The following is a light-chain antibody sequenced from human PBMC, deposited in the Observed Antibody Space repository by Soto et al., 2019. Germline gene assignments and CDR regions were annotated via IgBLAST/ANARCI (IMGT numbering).Light chain of an antibody. CDR3: MQALQKPSP. J-gene: IGKJ1*01. Sequence: VVTQSPLSLPVTPGEPASMSCRASQSLHTNGINYLHWYLQKPGQSPQLLIDLGSNRASEVPDRFSGSGAGTEYTLKISRVEAEDVGVYYCMQALQKPSPFGQGTKVDIK. CDR1: QSLHTNGINY. CDR2: LGS. V-gene: IGKV2-28*01.